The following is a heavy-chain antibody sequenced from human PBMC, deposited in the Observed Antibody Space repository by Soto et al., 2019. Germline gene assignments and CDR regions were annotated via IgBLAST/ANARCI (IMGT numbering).Heavy chain of an antibody. CDR2: ISAKNVDT. CDR1: GYTFTDYG. CDR3: ARDPPETPSDY. J-gene: IGHJ4*02. V-gene: IGHV1-18*01. Sequence: QVQLVQSGADVKKPGASVRVSCKASGYTFTDYGITWVRQAPGQGLEWMGWISAKNVDTNLAQKFRGRVTLTTDTSTGTAYMDLRSLPPDDTAVYYCARDPPETPSDYWGQGTLVTVSS.